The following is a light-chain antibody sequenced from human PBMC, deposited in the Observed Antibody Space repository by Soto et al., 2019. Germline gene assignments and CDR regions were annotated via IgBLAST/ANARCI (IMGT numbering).Light chain of an antibody. V-gene: IGKV1-33*01. Sequence: IQMTQSPSSLSASVGDRVTITCQASQDISNYLNWYQQKPGKAPKLLIYDASNLETGVPSRFSGSGSGTDFTFTISSLQPEDIATYYCQQYDNLLETFGQGTKVDIK. J-gene: IGKJ1*01. CDR2: DAS. CDR1: QDISNY. CDR3: QQYDNLLET.